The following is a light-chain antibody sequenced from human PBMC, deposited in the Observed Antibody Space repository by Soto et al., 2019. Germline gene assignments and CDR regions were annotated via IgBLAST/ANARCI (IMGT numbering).Light chain of an antibody. CDR3: QQRSNWVT. CDR2: GAS. CDR1: ESVGST. Sequence: EIFMTQSPATLSVSPGEKVILSCRASESVGSTLAWYQQKPGQAPRLLIRGASTRATGVPARFSGSGSGTEFTLTISSLQSEDFAVYYCQQRSNWVTFGGGTKVEIK. V-gene: IGKV3-15*01. J-gene: IGKJ4*01.